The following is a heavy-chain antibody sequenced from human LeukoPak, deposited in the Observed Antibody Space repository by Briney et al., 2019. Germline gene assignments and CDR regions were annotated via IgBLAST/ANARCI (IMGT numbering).Heavy chain of an antibody. CDR1: GFTFSSYS. Sequence: GGSLRLSCAASGFTFSSYSMNWVRQAPGKGLEWVSYISSSSSTIYYADSVKGRFTISRDNAKNTQHLQMNSLRAEDTAVYYCARDDLQLVRRLGGSTEYYYYYYMDVWGKGTTVTVSS. D-gene: IGHD6-13*01. V-gene: IGHV3-48*01. CDR3: ARDDLQLVRRLGGSTEYYYYYYMDV. CDR2: ISSSSSTI. J-gene: IGHJ6*03.